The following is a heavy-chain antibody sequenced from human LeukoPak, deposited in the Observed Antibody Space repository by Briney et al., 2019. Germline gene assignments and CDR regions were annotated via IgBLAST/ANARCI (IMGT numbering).Heavy chain of an antibody. CDR1: GYIFTNYW. V-gene: IGHV5-51*01. D-gene: IGHD1-26*01. CDR2: GYPGNSNI. J-gene: IGHJ4*02. Sequence: GESLKISCKDSGYIFTNYWIGWVRQMPGKGLEWVGVGYPGNSNIRYSPSFQGLVTISVDKSINTAYLQWSSLKSSDTAMYYCARLSGRDFDFWGQGTLVTVSS. CDR3: ARLSGRDFDF.